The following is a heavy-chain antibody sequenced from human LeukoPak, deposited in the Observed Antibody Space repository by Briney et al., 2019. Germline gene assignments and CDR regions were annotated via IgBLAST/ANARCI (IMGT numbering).Heavy chain of an antibody. CDR3: ARDDPHDLLPLDS. Sequence: PGGSLRLSCAASGFTFSSYDMNWVRQAPGKGLEWVSYISSSGSSISYADSVKGRFTISRDNAKSSLYLQMNSLRAEDTAVYYCARDDPHDLLPLDSWGQGTLVTASS. D-gene: IGHD3-22*01. CDR2: ISSSGSSI. CDR1: GFTFSSYD. J-gene: IGHJ4*02. V-gene: IGHV3-48*03.